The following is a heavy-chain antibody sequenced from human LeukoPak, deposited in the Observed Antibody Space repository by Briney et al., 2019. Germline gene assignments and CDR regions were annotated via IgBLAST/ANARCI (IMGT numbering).Heavy chain of an antibody. CDR1: GYTFTSYD. CDR3: ARVPTVITMVRGVANYYYYHGMDV. V-gene: IGHV1-8*01. D-gene: IGHD3-10*01. Sequence: ASVKVSCKASGYTFTSYDINWVRQATGQGLEWMGWMNPNSGNTGYAQKFQGRVTMTRNTSISTAYMELSSLRSEDTAVYYCARVPTVITMVRGVANYYYYHGMDVWGQGTTVTVSS. J-gene: IGHJ6*02. CDR2: MNPNSGNT.